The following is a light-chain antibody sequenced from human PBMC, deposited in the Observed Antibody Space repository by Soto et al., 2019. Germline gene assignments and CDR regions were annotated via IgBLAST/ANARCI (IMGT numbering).Light chain of an antibody. CDR3: QQRTTMYT. CDR2: DAS. J-gene: IGKJ2*01. Sequence: DIVLTQSPATLSLSPGERATLSCRASENVGNYLAWYQQKPGQAPRLIIYDASNRASGIPVRFSGSGSGTDFTLTISSLEPDDFAVYYCQQRTTMYTFGPGTKVEIK. CDR1: ENVGNY. V-gene: IGKV3-11*01.